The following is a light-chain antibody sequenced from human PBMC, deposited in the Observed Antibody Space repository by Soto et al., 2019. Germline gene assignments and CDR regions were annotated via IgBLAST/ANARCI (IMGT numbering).Light chain of an antibody. J-gene: IGLJ2*01. CDR3: QSYDSSVSKVV. CDR2: GNS. Sequence: QSVLTQPPSVTGAPGQRVTISCTGSSSNIGAGYDVHWYQQLPGTAPKLLIYGNSNRPSGVPDRFSGSKSGTSASLAITGLQAEDEADYYCQSYDSSVSKVVFGGGTNLTVL. CDR1: SSNIGAGYD. V-gene: IGLV1-40*01.